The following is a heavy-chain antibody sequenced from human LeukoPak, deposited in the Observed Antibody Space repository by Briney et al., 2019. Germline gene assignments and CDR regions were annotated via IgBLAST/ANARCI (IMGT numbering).Heavy chain of an antibody. D-gene: IGHD1-26*01. CDR3: ARVDGVGAPIDY. V-gene: IGHV4-59*01. CDR2: IYYSGST. CDR1: GGSISSYY. J-gene: IGHJ4*02. Sequence: PSETLSLTCTVSGGSISSYYWSWIRQPPGKGLEWIGYIYYSGSTNYNPSLKSRVTISVDTSKNQFSLKLSSVTAADTAVYYCARVDGVGAPIDYWGQGTLVTVSS.